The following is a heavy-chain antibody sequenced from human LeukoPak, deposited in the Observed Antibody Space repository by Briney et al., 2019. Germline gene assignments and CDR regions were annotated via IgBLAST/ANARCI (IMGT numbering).Heavy chain of an antibody. Sequence: GGSLRLSCAASGFTFSSYSMNWVRQAPGKGPEWVSSISSSSSYIYYADSVKGRFTISRDNAKNSLYLQMNSLRAEDTAVYYCASEVNDYGDYGGEWGQGTLVTVSS. CDR1: GFTFSSYS. CDR3: ASEVNDYGDYGGE. V-gene: IGHV3-21*01. D-gene: IGHD4-17*01. CDR2: ISSSSSYI. J-gene: IGHJ4*02.